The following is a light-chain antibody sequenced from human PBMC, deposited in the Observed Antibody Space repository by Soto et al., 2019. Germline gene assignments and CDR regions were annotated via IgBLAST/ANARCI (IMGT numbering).Light chain of an antibody. CDR3: QVWDYSTVL. V-gene: IGLV3-9*01. CDR2: RDY. Sequence: SYDLNQPLSVSVALGQTATITCGGNNIGNKNVHWYQQKPGQAPVLVIYRDYNRPSGIPERFSGSNSGNTATLTISRAQAGDEADFYCQVWDYSTVLFGGGTKLTVL. J-gene: IGLJ2*01. CDR1: NIGNKN.